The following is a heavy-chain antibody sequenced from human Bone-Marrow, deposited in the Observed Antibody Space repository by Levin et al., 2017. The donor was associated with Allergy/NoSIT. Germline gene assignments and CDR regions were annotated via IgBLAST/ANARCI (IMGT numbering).Heavy chain of an antibody. CDR3: VKDGHSGSSWYFDP. CDR2: INWNSGTR. Sequence: PAGGSLRLSCAASGFIFDDFAMHWVRQAPGKGLEWVSGINWNSGTRDYADSVTGRFTISRDNSKNTLYLEMNDLRPEDTALYYCVKDGHSGSSWYFDPWGQGTLVTVSS. V-gene: IGHV3-9*01. D-gene: IGHD5-12*01. J-gene: IGHJ5*02. CDR1: GFIFDDFA.